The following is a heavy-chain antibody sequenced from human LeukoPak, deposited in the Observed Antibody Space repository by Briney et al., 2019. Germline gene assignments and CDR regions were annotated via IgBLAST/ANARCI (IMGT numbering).Heavy chain of an antibody. CDR2: ISGYSAPT. V-gene: IGHV1-18*04. CDR1: GYSFTGYY. Sequence: GXXXXVSCKXSGYSFTGYYIHWLRQAPGQGLEWMGWISGYSAPTNYAQRFQGRVTMTKDTSPSTLYLELRSLRSDDTAVYYCARDNGHKSVDYWGQGTXVXXSS. J-gene: IGHJ4*02. D-gene: IGHD2-21*01. CDR3: ARDNGHKSVDY.